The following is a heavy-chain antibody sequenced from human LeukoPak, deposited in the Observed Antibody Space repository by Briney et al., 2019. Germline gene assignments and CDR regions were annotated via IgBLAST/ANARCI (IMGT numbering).Heavy chain of an antibody. V-gene: IGHV3-23*01. CDR3: AKGGNWNYFGDY. Sequence: PGWALRLSCAAFGFTFSSDSMICVRQAPGMGLEWVSAISGIGGSTYYADPVKGRFTISRDNSKNTLYLQMNSLRAEATAVYYCAKGGNWNYFGDYWGQGTLVTVSS. CDR2: ISGIGGST. CDR1: GFTFSSDS. D-gene: IGHD1-7*01. J-gene: IGHJ4*02.